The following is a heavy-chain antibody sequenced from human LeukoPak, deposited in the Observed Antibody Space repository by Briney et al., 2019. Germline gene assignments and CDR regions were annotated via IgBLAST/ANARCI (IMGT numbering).Heavy chain of an antibody. V-gene: IGHV1-69*01. J-gene: IGHJ5*02. CDR1: GGPFSSYA. D-gene: IGHD2-2*01. CDR2: IIPIFGTA. CDR3: ARGRVPAATYNWFDP. Sequence: SVKVSFKASGGPFSSYAISWVRPAPGQGVEWMGGIIPIFGTANYAQKFQGRVTITADESTSTAYMELSSLRSEYTAVYYCARGRVPAATYNWFDPWGQGTLVTVSS.